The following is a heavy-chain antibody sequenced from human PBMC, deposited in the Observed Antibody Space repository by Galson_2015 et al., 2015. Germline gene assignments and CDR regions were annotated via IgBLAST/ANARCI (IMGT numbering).Heavy chain of an antibody. D-gene: IGHD3-3*01. Sequence: SVKVSCKASGYTFTSYDINWVRQATGQGLEWMGWMNPNSGNTGYAQKFQGRVTMTRNTSISTAYMELSSLRSEDTAVYYCARVRIWYITRHYYYYMDVWGKGTTVTVSS. J-gene: IGHJ6*03. CDR2: MNPNSGNT. CDR3: ARVRIWYITRHYYYYMDV. V-gene: IGHV1-8*01. CDR1: GYTFTSYD.